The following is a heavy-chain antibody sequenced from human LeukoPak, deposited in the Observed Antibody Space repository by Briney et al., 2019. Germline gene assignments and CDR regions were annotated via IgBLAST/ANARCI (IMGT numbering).Heavy chain of an antibody. D-gene: IGHD3-10*01. CDR2: IFHTGST. Sequence: SETLSLTCVVSGDSISSGAYSWSWIRQPPGKGLEWIGYIFHTGSTFYNPSLKSRFTTSVDNSKNQFSLRLSSVTAADTAVYYCARELWFANAPGSWLDPWGQGTLVTVSS. CDR3: ARELWFANAPGSWLDP. J-gene: IGHJ5*02. V-gene: IGHV4-30-2*01. CDR1: GDSISSGAYS.